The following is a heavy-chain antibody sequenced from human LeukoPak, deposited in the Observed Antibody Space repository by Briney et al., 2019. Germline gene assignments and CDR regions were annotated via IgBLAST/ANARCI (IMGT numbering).Heavy chain of an antibody. D-gene: IGHD4-17*01. CDR2: IIPMFGTV. J-gene: IGHJ4*02. V-gene: IGHV1-69*01. CDR1: GGTFSSYA. Sequence: SVKVSCKASGGTFSSYAISWVRQAPGQRLEWMGGIIPMFGTVNYAQKFQGRFTITADESKSTAYMELSSLRSEDTAVYYCARDGHLKSTVTPDYWGQGTLVTVSS. CDR3: ARDGHLKSTVTPDY.